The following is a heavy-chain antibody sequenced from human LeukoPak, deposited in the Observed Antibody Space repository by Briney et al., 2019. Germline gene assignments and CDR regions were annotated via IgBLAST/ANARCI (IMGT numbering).Heavy chain of an antibody. Sequence: ASVKVSCKASGYTFTSYGISWVRQAPGQGLEWMGWISAYNGNTNYAQKLQGRVTMTTDTSTSTAYMELRSLRSDDTAVYYCATLCSSTSCSSDAFDIWGQGTMVTVSS. D-gene: IGHD2-2*01. V-gene: IGHV1-18*01. CDR3: ATLCSSTSCSSDAFDI. J-gene: IGHJ3*02. CDR1: GYTFTSYG. CDR2: ISAYNGNT.